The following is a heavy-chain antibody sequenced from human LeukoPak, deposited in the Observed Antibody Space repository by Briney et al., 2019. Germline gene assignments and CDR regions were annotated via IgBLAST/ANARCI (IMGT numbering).Heavy chain of an antibody. CDR1: GFTVSSNY. Sequence: GGSLRLSCTASGFTVSSNYMSWVRQAPGKGLEWVSISYSDSNTNYADSVKGRFTISRDTSQNTLSLQMNSLRAEDTAVYYCVRKNRDFNAAFDIWGQGTVVTVSS. J-gene: IGHJ3*02. CDR3: VRKNRDFNAAFDI. D-gene: IGHD1-14*01. V-gene: IGHV3-53*01. CDR2: SYSDSNT.